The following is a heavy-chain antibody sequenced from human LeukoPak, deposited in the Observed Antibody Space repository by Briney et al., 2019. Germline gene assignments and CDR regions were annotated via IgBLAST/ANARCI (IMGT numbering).Heavy chain of an antibody. Sequence: SETLSLTCTVSGSSITSYYWSWIRQPPGKGLEWIGYIYYSGSTNYNPSLKSRVTISVDTSKNQFSLKLSSVTAADTAVYYCARLRPRVLDLWGRGTLVTVSS. V-gene: IGHV4-59*01. CDR3: ARLRPRVLDL. CDR2: IYYSGST. D-gene: IGHD1-1*01. J-gene: IGHJ2*01. CDR1: GSSITSYY.